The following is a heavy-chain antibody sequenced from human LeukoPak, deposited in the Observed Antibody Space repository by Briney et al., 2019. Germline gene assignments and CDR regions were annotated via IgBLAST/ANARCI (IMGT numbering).Heavy chain of an antibody. V-gene: IGHV1-69*04. Sequence: ASVKVSCKASGGTFSSYAISWVRQAPGQGLEWMGRIIPILGIANYAQKFQGRVTITADKSTSTAYMELSSLRSEDTAVYYCATDHGDYLSFGYWGQGTLVTVSS. CDR1: GGTFSSYA. CDR2: IIPILGIA. J-gene: IGHJ4*02. D-gene: IGHD4-17*01. CDR3: ATDHGDYLSFGY.